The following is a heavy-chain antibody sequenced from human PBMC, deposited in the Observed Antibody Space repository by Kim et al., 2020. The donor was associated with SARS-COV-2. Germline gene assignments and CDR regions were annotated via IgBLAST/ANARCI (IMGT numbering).Heavy chain of an antibody. CDR3: AKDEGVQLWLHGVS. CDR2: ISGSGGST. Sequence: GGSLRLSCAASGFTFSSYAMSWVRQAPGKGLEWVSAISGSGGSTYYADSVKGRFTISRDNSKNTLYLQMNSLRAEDTAVYYCAKDEGVQLWLHGVSWGQGTLVTVSS. CDR1: GFTFSSYA. D-gene: IGHD5-18*01. V-gene: IGHV3-23*01. J-gene: IGHJ4*02.